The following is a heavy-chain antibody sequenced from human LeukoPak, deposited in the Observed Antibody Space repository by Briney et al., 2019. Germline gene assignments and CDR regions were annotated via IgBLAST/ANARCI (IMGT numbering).Heavy chain of an antibody. CDR3: AKDSDSSGWYSRSYFDY. J-gene: IGHJ4*02. D-gene: IGHD6-19*01. V-gene: IGHV3-7*03. Sequence: GGSLRLSCAASGFTYSSYWMSWVRQAPGKGLEWVANIKQDGSEKYYVDSVKGRFTISRDNAKNSLYLQMNSLRAEDTAVYFCAKDSDSSGWYSRSYFDYWGQGTLVTVSS. CDR1: GFTYSSYW. CDR2: IKQDGSEK.